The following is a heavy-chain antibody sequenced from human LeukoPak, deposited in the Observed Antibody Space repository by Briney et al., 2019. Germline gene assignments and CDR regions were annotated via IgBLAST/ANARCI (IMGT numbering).Heavy chain of an antibody. J-gene: IGHJ4*02. CDR1: GFTFSSYA. CDR3: VKEYFGFAFDY. V-gene: IGHV3-23*01. Sequence: GGSLRLSCAPSGFTFSSYAMSWVRPAPGKGLEWVSDITSSGDSTYYADSVKGRFTIYRDNPKNTLYLQMKSLRAEETAIYYCVKEYFGFAFDYWGQGTVVTVSS. CDR2: ITSSGDST. D-gene: IGHD3-9*01.